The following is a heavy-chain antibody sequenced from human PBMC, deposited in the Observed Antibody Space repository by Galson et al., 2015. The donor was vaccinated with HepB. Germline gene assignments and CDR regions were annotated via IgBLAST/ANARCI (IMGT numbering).Heavy chain of an antibody. V-gene: IGHV3-23*01. CDR2: VSGNGVST. CDR1: GFTFSSYA. J-gene: IGHJ2*01. Sequence: SLRLSCAASGFTFSSYAMSWVRQAPGKGLEWVSGVSGNGVSTYYADSVKGRFTISRDNSKNTLYLQMNSLRAEDTAIYYCAKDSLNWYFDLWGRGTLVTVSS. CDR3: AKDSLNWYFDL.